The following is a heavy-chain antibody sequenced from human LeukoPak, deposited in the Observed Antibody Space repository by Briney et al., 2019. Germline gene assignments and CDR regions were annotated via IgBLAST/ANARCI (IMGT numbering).Heavy chain of an antibody. CDR1: GGSFSDYY. J-gene: IGHJ4*02. Sequence: SETLSLTCAVHGGSFSDYYWSWIRQPPGKGLEWIWEIFHRGDPNYNPSLKSRVTTSVETSVNQFSFNLSYVAGTDWAVYFCTGSSRSTRYYFDCWGQGIMVTVSS. D-gene: IGHD6-6*01. V-gene: IGHV4-34*12. CDR2: IFHRGDP. CDR3: TGSSRSTRYYFDC.